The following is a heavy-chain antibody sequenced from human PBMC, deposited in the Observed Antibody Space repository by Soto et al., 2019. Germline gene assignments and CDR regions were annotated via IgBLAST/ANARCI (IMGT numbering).Heavy chain of an antibody. Sequence: GSLRLSCAASGFTFSSYAMSWVRQAPGKGLEWVSAISGSGGSTYYADSVKGRFTIPRDNSKNTLYLQMNSLRAEDTAVYYCAKEKFPYSGSYYDYWGQGTLVTVSS. CDR1: GFTFSSYA. CDR2: ISGSGGST. J-gene: IGHJ4*02. V-gene: IGHV3-23*01. CDR3: AKEKFPYSGSYYDY. D-gene: IGHD1-26*01.